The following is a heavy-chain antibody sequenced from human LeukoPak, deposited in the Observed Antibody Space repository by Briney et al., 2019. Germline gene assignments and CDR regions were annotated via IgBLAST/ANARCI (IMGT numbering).Heavy chain of an antibody. V-gene: IGHV3-30*03. Sequence: GGSLRLSCAASGFTFSSYGMHWVRQAPGKGLEWVAVISYDGSNKYYADSVKGRFTISRDNSKNTLYLQMNSLRAEDTAVYYCARAQWGVYFDYWGQGTLVTVSS. J-gene: IGHJ4*02. CDR3: ARAQWGVYFDY. CDR2: ISYDGSNK. D-gene: IGHD2-8*01. CDR1: GFTFSSYG.